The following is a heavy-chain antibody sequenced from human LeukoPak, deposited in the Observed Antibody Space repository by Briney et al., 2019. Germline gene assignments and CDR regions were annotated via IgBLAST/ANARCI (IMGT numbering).Heavy chain of an antibody. CDR3: ARRESSGSYFED. CDR2: SYDSGST. V-gene: IGHV4-59*12. Sequence: KSSETLSLTCTVSGGSISSYYWSWIRQPPGKGLEWIGYSYDSGSTKNNPSLKGRVTISVDTSKNQFSLKLSSVTAADTAVCYCARRESSGSYFEDWGQGTLVTVSS. J-gene: IGHJ4*02. D-gene: IGHD1-26*01. CDR1: GGSISSYY.